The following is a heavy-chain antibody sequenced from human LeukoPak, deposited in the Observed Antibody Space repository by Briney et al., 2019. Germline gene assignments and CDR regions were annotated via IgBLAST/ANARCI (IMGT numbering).Heavy chain of an antibody. V-gene: IGHV4-31*03. CDR3: ARLYYYESSGYWNYFDY. CDR1: GGSISSGGYY. Sequence: PSQTLSLTCTGSGGSISSGGYYWSWIRQHSGKGLERIGNLYNSGTTYYNPSLKSRVTISVDTSKNQFSLKLSSVTAADTAMYYCARLYYYESSGYWNYFDYWGQGTLVTVSS. J-gene: IGHJ4*02. CDR2: LYNSGTT. D-gene: IGHD3-22*01.